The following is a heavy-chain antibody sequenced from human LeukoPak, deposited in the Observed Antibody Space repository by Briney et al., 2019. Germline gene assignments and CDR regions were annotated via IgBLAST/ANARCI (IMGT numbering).Heavy chain of an antibody. CDR3: AKDHRIAVAGSPFGY. CDR1: GFTFSSYG. J-gene: IGHJ4*02. D-gene: IGHD6-19*01. CDR2: ISYDGSNK. Sequence: PGGSLRLSCAASGFTFSSYGMHWVRQAPGKGLEWVAVISYDGSNKYYADSVKGRSTISRDNSKNTLYLQMNSLRAEDTAVYYCAKDHRIAVAGSPFGYWGQGTLVTVSS. V-gene: IGHV3-30*18.